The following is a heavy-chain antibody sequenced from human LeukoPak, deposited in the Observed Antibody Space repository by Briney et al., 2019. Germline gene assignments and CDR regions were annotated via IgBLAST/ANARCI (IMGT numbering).Heavy chain of an antibody. D-gene: IGHD1-26*01. CDR1: GGSISSGSYY. CDR2: INHSGST. Sequence: PSETLSLTCTVSGGSISSGSYYWSWIRQPAGKGLEWIGEINHSGSTNYNPSLKSRVTISVDTSKNQFSLKLSSVTAADTAVYYCARDQATIILGYFDYWGQGTLVTVSS. V-gene: IGHV4-61*10. CDR3: ARDQATIILGYFDY. J-gene: IGHJ4*02.